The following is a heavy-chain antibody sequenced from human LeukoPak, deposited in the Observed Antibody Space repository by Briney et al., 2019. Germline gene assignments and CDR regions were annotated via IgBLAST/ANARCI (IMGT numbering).Heavy chain of an antibody. CDR3: AKGLGITGDHFGFDY. J-gene: IGHJ4*02. CDR1: GFTFSSYA. Sequence: GGSLRLSCAASGFTFSSYAMSWVRQAPGKGLEWVSAISGSGGSTYYADSVKGRSTISRDNSKNTLYLQMNSLRAEDTAVYYCAKGLGITGDHFGFDYWGQGTLVTVSS. D-gene: IGHD7-27*01. CDR2: ISGSGGST. V-gene: IGHV3-23*01.